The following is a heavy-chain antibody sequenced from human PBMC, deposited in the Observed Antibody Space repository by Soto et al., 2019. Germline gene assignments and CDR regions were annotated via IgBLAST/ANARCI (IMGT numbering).Heavy chain of an antibody. CDR3: AESIAARRGYYYYGMDV. V-gene: IGHV1-69*06. CDR2: IIPIFGTA. D-gene: IGHD6-6*01. J-gene: IGHJ6*02. Sequence: RASVKVSCKASGGTFSSYAISWVRQAPGQGLEWMGGIIPIFGTANYAQKFQGRVTITADKSTSTAYMELSSLRSEDTAVDYCAESIAARRGYYYYGMDVWGQGTTVTVSS. CDR1: GGTFSSYA.